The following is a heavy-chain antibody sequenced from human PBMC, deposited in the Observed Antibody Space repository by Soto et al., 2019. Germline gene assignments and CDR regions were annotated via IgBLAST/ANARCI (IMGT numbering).Heavy chain of an antibody. Sequence: GGSLRLSCAASGFTFSSYSMNWVRQAPGKGLEWVSSISSSSSYIYYADSVKGRFTISRDNAKNSLYLQMNSLRAEDTAVYYCARDGENIVVVPAAKGFVRSHYYCGMDVWGQGTTVTVSS. CDR2: ISSSSSYI. V-gene: IGHV3-21*01. J-gene: IGHJ6*02. D-gene: IGHD2-2*01. CDR1: GFTFSSYS. CDR3: ARDGENIVVVPAAKGFVRSHYYCGMDV.